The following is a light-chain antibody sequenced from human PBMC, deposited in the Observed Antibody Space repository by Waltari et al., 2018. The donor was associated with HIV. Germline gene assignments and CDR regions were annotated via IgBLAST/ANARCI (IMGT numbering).Light chain of an antibody. CDR1: SSNIGAGYA. J-gene: IGLJ2*01. Sequence: QSVLTQPPSVSGAPGQRVTISCTGSSSNIGAGYAVHWYQQLPGTAPKLLVYGNSNRPAGVPDRFSGSKSDTSASLAITWLQAEDEADYYCQSYDSSLTAVVFGGGTKLTVL. V-gene: IGLV1-40*01. CDR3: QSYDSSLTAVV. CDR2: GNS.